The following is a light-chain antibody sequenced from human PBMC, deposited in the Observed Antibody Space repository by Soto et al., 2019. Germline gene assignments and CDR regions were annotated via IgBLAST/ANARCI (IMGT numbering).Light chain of an antibody. V-gene: IGLV7-43*01. CDR3: LLYYGAAVV. J-gene: IGLJ2*01. Sequence: QAVVTQEPSLTVSPGGTVTLNCASSTGPVTSDYYPNWFQQKPGQAPRALIYCTTKKHSWTPARFSGSLLGGKAALTLSGVQPEDEADYYCLLYYGAAVVFGGGTKLTVL. CDR2: CTT. CDR1: TGPVTSDYY.